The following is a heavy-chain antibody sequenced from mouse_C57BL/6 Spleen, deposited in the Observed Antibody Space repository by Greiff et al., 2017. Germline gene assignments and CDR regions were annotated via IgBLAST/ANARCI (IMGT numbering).Heavy chain of an antibody. CDR2: IWSDGST. Sequence: QVQLKESGPGLVAPSQSLSITCTVSGFSLTSYGVHWVRQPPGKGLEWLVVIWSDGSTTYNSALKSRLSISKDNSKSQVFLKMNSLQTDDTAMYYCARHMDYSNQVFAYWGQGTLVTVSA. CDR3: ARHMDYSNQVFAY. V-gene: IGHV2-6-1*01. D-gene: IGHD2-5*01. CDR1: GFSLTSYG. J-gene: IGHJ3*01.